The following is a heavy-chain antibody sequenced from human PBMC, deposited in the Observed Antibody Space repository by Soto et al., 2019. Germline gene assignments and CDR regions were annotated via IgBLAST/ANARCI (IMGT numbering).Heavy chain of an antibody. D-gene: IGHD6-13*01. CDR2: INAGNGNT. J-gene: IGHJ5*02. CDR1: GYTFTSYA. Sequence: QVQLVQSGAEVKKPGASVKVSCKASGYTFTSYAMHWVRQAPGQRLEWMGWINAGNGNTKYSQKFQGRVTITRDTSASTAYMELSSLRSEDTAVYHCARVGAAAGTFDPWGQGTLVTVSS. CDR3: ARVGAAAGTFDP. V-gene: IGHV1-3*01.